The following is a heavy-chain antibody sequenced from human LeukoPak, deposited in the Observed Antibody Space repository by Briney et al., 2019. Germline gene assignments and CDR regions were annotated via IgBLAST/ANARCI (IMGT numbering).Heavy chain of an antibody. CDR3: ARVARYSYGRGAFDI. J-gene: IGHJ3*02. CDR2: IDPSDSYT. V-gene: IGHV5-10-1*01. Sequence: GESLKISCKGSGYSFTSYWISWVRQMPGKGLEWMGRIDPSDSYTDYSPSFQGHVTISADKSISTAYLQWSSLKASDTALYYCARVARYSYGRGAFDIWGQGTVVTVSS. D-gene: IGHD5-18*01. CDR1: GYSFTSYW.